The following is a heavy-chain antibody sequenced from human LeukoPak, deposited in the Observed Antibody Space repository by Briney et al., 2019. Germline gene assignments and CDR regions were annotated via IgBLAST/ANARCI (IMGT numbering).Heavy chain of an antibody. J-gene: IGHJ6*04. CDR3: AKDPRYCSSTSCYYYGMDV. V-gene: IGHV3-30*18. CDR1: GFTFSSYG. Sequence: GRSLRLSCAASGFTFSSYGMHWVRQAPGKGLEWVAVISYDGSNKYYADSVKGRFTISRDNPKNTLYLQMNSLRAEDTAVYYCAKDPRYCSSTSCYYYGMDVWGKGTTVTVSS. D-gene: IGHD2-2*01. CDR2: ISYDGSNK.